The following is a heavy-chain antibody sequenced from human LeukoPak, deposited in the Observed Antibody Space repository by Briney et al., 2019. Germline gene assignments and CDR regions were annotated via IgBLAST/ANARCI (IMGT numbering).Heavy chain of an antibody. Sequence: GGSLRLSCAASGFTFSSYAMSWVRQAPGKGLEWVSAISGSGGSTYYADSVKGRFTISRDNSKNTLYLQMNSLRAEDTAVYYCAKNKVSTVGYYYDSSGYSFDYWGQGTLVTVSS. V-gene: IGHV3-23*01. D-gene: IGHD3-22*01. J-gene: IGHJ4*02. CDR3: AKNKVSTVGYYYDSSGYSFDY. CDR2: ISGSGGST. CDR1: GFTFSSYA.